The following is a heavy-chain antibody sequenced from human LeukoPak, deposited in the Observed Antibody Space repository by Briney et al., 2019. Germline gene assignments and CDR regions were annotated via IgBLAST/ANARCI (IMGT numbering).Heavy chain of an antibody. J-gene: IGHJ4*02. CDR2: IRGNNGKP. CDR1: GYTFTNFG. D-gene: IGHD5/OR15-5a*01. CDR3: ARDIGVSNFDY. Sequence: GASVKVSCKASGYTFTNFGISWLRQAPGQGLEWMGWIRGNNGKPDYAQKLQGRVTMTTDTSTSTAYMELRSLRYDDTAVYYCARDIGVSNFDYWGRGTLVTVSS. V-gene: IGHV1-18*01.